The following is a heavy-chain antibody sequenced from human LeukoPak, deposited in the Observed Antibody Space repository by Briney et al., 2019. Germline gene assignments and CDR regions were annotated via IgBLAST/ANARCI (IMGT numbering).Heavy chain of an antibody. CDR1: GSMYNYY. V-gene: IGHV4-59*08. CDR2: IHYSGST. D-gene: IGHD3-10*01. Sequence: SETLSLTCTVSGSMYNYYWSWIRQPPGKGLEWIGYIHYSGSTNYNPSLKSRVTMSVDTSKNQFSLKLSSVTAADTAVYYCARVNYYGSGSRPYYFDYWGQGTLVTVSS. J-gene: IGHJ4*02. CDR3: ARVNYYGSGSRPYYFDY.